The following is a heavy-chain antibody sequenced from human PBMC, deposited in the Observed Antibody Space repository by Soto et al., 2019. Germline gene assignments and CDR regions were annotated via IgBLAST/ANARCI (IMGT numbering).Heavy chain of an antibody. D-gene: IGHD5-12*01. CDR3: ARDRGYR. V-gene: IGHV3-66*01. CDR1: GFSVSNNY. CDR2: IYSGGST. J-gene: IGHJ3*01. Sequence: QLVESGGGLVQPGGSLRLSCAASGFSVSNNYMKWVRQAPGKGLEWVSLIYSGGSTYYADSVKGRFTISRDNSKTNLFLQMNSLRVEDTAVYYCARDRGYRWGQGTMVTVSS.